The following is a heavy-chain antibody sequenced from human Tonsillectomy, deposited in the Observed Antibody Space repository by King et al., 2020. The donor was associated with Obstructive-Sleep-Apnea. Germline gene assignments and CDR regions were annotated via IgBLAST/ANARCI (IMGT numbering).Heavy chain of an antibody. J-gene: IGHJ4*02. V-gene: IGHV4-31*03. Sequence: VQLQESGPGLVKPSQTLSLTCTVSCGSISSGGYYWSWIRQHPGKGLECIGYTSYSGSTYYNPSLNSRVTMSVDTSKNQFFLKLSSVTAADTAVYYCATYWGYYFDYWGQGTLVTVSS. D-gene: IGHD7-27*01. CDR2: TSYSGST. CDR1: CGSISSGGYY. CDR3: ATYWGYYFDY.